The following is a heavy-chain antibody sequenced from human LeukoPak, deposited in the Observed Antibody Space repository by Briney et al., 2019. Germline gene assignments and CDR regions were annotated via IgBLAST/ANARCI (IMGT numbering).Heavy chain of an antibody. CDR3: ARGEVGATSYYFDY. D-gene: IGHD1-26*01. J-gene: IGHJ4*02. V-gene: IGHV4-59*08. CDR2: IYYSGST. Sequence: SETLSLTCTVSGGSISSYYWSWIPQPPGKGLEWIGYIYYSGSTNYNPSLKSRVTISVDTSKNQFSLKLSYVTAADTAVYYCARGEVGATSYYFDYWGQGTLVAVSS. CDR1: GGSISSYY.